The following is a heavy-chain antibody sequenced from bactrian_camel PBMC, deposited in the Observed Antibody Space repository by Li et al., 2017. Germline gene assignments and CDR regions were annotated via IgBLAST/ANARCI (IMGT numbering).Heavy chain of an antibody. J-gene: IGHJ6*01. CDR3: AADWMACRGWADFGY. Sequence: QVQLVESGGGSVQTGGSLRLSCSASDYSDHCMGWFRQAPGKGLEWVATIYSDGSNTDYADSVKGRFTISPGNATNTVSLQMDSLKPEDTAMYYCAADWMACRGWADFGYWGQGPRSPSP. CDR1: DYSDHC. D-gene: IGHD3*01. V-gene: IGHV3-2*01. CDR2: IYSDGSNT.